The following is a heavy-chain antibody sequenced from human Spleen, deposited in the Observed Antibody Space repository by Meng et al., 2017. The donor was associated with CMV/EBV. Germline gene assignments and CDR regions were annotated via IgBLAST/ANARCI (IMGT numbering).Heavy chain of an antibody. CDR2: IYYRGNT. D-gene: IGHD2-21*01. Sequence: SETLSLTCTVSGGSISSYYWSWIRQPPGKGLEWIGYIYYRGNTNYNPSLKSRVTMSVDTSRNQFSQTLSSVTAADTAVYYCSRDYCGGDCYSLGHWGQGSLVTVSS. J-gene: IGHJ1*01. CDR1: GGSISSYY. V-gene: IGHV4-59*01. CDR3: SRDYCGGDCYSLGH.